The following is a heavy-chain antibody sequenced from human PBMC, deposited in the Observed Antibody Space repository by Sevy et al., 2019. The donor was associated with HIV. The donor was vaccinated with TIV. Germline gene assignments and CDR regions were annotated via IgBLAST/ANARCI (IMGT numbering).Heavy chain of an antibody. J-gene: IGHJ4*02. CDR2: INSRSSTI. CDR1: GFTFSTNS. Sequence: GGSLRLSCVASGFTFSTNSMNWVRQAPGKGLEWVSYINSRSSTIHYADSVKGRFTIFRDNAQNSPYLQMNSLRGEDTAVYYCARGPSFLVVSDAPVDYWGQGTLVTVSS. V-gene: IGHV3-48*01. CDR3: ARGPSFLVVSDAPVDY. D-gene: IGHD2-8*02.